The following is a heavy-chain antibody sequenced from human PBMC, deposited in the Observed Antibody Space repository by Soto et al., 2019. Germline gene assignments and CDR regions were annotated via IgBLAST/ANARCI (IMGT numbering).Heavy chain of an antibody. V-gene: IGHV4-4*02. CDR3: ATGYSSGWPYYFDY. J-gene: IGHJ4*02. D-gene: IGHD6-19*01. Sequence: SETLSLTCAVSSGSISSSNWWSWVRPPPGKGLEWIGEIYHSGSTNYNPSPKSRVTISVDKSKNQFSPKLSSVTAADTAVYYCATGYSSGWPYYFDYWGQGTLVTVSS. CDR2: IYHSGST. CDR1: SGSISSSNW.